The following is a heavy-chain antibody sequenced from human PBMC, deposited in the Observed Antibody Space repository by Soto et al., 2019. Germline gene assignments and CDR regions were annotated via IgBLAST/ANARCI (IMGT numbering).Heavy chain of an antibody. CDR3: ARGNHRWLQLWYFDL. CDR1: GGTFSNYP. D-gene: IGHD5-12*01. V-gene: IGHV1-69*12. Sequence: QVQLVQSGAEVKKPGSSVKVSCKASGGTFSNYPISWVRQAPGQGLEWMGGIIPIFGTVNYAQKFQGRVTITADESTTTAYVELSSLRSEATAVYYCARGNHRWLQLWYFDLWGRGTLVTVSS. J-gene: IGHJ2*01. CDR2: IIPIFGTV.